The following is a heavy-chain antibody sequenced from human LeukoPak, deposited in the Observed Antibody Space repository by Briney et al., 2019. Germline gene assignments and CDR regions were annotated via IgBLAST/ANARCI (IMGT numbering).Heavy chain of an antibody. CDR1: GGSISSYY. D-gene: IGHD4-23*01. CDR3: ARGGFPGVAPVAAFDI. J-gene: IGHJ3*02. CDR2: IYTSGST. Sequence: SETLSLTCTVSGGSISSYYWSWIRQPAGKGLEWIGRIYTSGSTKYNSSLKSRVTISVDTSKNQFSLKLSSVTAADTAVYYCARGGFPGVAPVAAFDIWGQGTMVTVSS. V-gene: IGHV4-4*07.